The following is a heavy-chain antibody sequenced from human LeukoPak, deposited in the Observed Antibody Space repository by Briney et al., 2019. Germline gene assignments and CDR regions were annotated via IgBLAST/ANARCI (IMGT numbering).Heavy chain of an antibody. CDR3: ARGPSGYHNT. Sequence: GGSLRLSCAASGFTFSNAWMSWVRQAPGKGLEWVGRIKSKTDGGTTDYAAPVKGRFTISRDNSKNTLYLQMNSLRAEDTAVYYCARGPSGYHNTGGQGTLVTVSS. J-gene: IGHJ4*02. V-gene: IGHV3-15*01. CDR2: IKSKTDGGTT. D-gene: IGHD5-12*01. CDR1: GFTFSNAW.